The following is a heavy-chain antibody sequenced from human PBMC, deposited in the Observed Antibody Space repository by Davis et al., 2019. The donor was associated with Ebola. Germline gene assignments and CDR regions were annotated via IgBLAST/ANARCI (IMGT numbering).Heavy chain of an antibody. J-gene: IGHJ4*02. Sequence: AASVQVSCKASGGTFSSYAISWVRQAPGQGLEWMGGIIPIFGTANYAQKFQGRVTMFSDTSTSTAYMELSSLRSEDTAVYYCARGRFLEWLFAGGYWGQGTLVTVSS. CDR1: GGTFSSYA. D-gene: IGHD3-3*01. CDR2: IIPIFGTA. CDR3: ARGRFLEWLFAGGY. V-gene: IGHV1-69*05.